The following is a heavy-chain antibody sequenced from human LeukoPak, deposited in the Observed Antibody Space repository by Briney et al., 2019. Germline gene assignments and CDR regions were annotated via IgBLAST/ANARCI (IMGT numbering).Heavy chain of an antibody. V-gene: IGHV3-23*01. D-gene: IGHD1-26*01. CDR2: VGGTGET. CDR1: GFIFSEYA. J-gene: IGHJ5*02. CDR3: AKDQRWESPHYLDP. Sequence: GGSLRLSCAASGFIFSEYAMNWVRQAPGKGLEWVSVVGGTGETHYTDSVEGRFTISRDNSKNTLSLQMNSLRPEDTAVYYCAKDQRWESPHYLDPWGQGTLVTVSS.